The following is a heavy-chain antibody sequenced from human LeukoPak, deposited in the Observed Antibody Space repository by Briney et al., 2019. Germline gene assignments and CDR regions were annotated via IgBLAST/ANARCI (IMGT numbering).Heavy chain of an antibody. CDR1: GFTFSSYG. Sequence: GGSLRLSCAASGFTFSSYGMNWVRQAPGKGLEWVSSISSSSSYIYYADSVKGRFTISRDNAKNSLYLQMNSLRAEDTAVYYCARSPEPSVTGYYGDFDYWGQGTLVTVSS. V-gene: IGHV3-21*01. CDR2: ISSSSSYI. J-gene: IGHJ4*02. CDR3: ARSPEPSVTGYYGDFDY. D-gene: IGHD3-9*01.